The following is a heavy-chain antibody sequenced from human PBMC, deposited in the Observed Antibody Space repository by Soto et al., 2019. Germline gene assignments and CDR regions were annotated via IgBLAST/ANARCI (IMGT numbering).Heavy chain of an antibody. Sequence: PGGSLRLSCAASGFTFESYGMHWVRQAPGKGLEWVAVISYDGSNRYYADSVKGRFTISRDNSKNTLYLQMNSLRAEDTAVYYCAKDHIVAAAPDYWGQGTLVTVSS. J-gene: IGHJ4*02. D-gene: IGHD2-2*01. CDR1: GFTFESYG. CDR3: AKDHIVAAAPDY. V-gene: IGHV3-30*18. CDR2: ISYDGSNR.